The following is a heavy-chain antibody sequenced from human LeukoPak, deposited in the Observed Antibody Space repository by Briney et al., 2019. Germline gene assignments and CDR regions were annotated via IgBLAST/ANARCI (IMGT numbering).Heavy chain of an antibody. J-gene: IGHJ4*02. CDR1: GLTFISYE. CDR3: ARVLVAFDY. Sequence: QSGGSLRLSCAASGLTFISYEMNWVRQAPGKGLEWVSYISSSGSTIYYADSVKGRFTISRDNAKNSLYLQMNSLRAEDTAVYYCARVLVAFDYWGQGTLVTVSS. V-gene: IGHV3-48*03. CDR2: ISSSGSTI. D-gene: IGHD3-9*01.